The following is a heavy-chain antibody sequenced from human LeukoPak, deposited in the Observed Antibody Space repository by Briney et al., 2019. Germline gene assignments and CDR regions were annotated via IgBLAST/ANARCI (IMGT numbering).Heavy chain of an antibody. CDR3: AREGSSTAEFDY. CDR2: VQHIGGET. CDR1: GFTFSNSW. Sequence: GGSLRLSCAGSGFTFSNSWMGWVRQAPGKGLEWVANVQHIGGETYYVDSVKGRFTISRDNSKNTLYLQMNSLRAEDTAVYSCAREGSSTAEFDYWGQGTLVTVSS. J-gene: IGHJ4*02. V-gene: IGHV3-7*01. D-gene: IGHD2-2*01.